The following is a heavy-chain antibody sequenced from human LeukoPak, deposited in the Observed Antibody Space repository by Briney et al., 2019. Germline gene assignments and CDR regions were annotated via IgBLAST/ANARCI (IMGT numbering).Heavy chain of an antibody. D-gene: IGHD3-16*02. CDR3: ARGRLRLGELSNY. Sequence: GGSLRLSCAASGFTFSSYSMNWVRQAPGQGLEWVSYISSSSSTIYYAHSVKGRFTISRDNAKNSLYLQMNSLRAEDTAVYYCARGRLRLGELSNYWGQGTLVTVSS. CDR2: ISSSSSTI. V-gene: IGHV3-48*01. CDR1: GFTFSSYS. J-gene: IGHJ4*02.